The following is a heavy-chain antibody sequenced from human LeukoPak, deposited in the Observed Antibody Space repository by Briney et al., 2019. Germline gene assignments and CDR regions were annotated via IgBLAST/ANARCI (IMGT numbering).Heavy chain of an antibody. V-gene: IGHV3-15*01. Sequence: GGSLRLSCAVSGLTFSDAWMTWVRQAPGKGLEWVGRILGKGSGGTTDYAAPVQGRFTISRDDSKDTVYLEMNSLKTEDTAVYYCSWIRGALGFYFMDVWGKGTTVTISS. D-gene: IGHD3-10*01. CDR2: ILGKGSGGTT. CDR3: SWIRGALGFYFMDV. CDR1: GLTFSDAW. J-gene: IGHJ6*03.